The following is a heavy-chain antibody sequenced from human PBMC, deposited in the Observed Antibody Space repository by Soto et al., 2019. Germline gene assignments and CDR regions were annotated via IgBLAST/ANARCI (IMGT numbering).Heavy chain of an antibody. Sequence: QVQLVESGGGVVQPGRSLRLSCAASGFTFSSYGMHWVRQAPGKGLEWVAVISYDGSNKYYADSVKGRFTISRENSKNTVYLQMNSLRAEDTAVYDCAKVGGYSSSWYGTYFQHWGQVTLVTVSS. D-gene: IGHD6-13*01. J-gene: IGHJ1*01. CDR1: GFTFSSYG. CDR3: AKVGGYSSSWYGTYFQH. CDR2: ISYDGSNK. V-gene: IGHV3-30*18.